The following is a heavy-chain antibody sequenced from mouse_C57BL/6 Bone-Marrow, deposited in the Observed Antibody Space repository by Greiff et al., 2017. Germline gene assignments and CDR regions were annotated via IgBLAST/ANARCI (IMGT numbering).Heavy chain of an antibody. Sequence: EVQLQQSGAELVRPGASVKLSCTASGFNIKDDYMHWVKQRPEQGLEWIGWIDPENGDTEYASKFQGKATITADTSSNTAYLQLSSLTSEDTAVYYCTTMMCDYWGQDTTLTDSS. CDR2: IDPENGDT. CDR1: GFNIKDDY. J-gene: IGHJ2*01. D-gene: IGHD2-3*01. CDR3: TTMMCDY. V-gene: IGHV14-4*01.